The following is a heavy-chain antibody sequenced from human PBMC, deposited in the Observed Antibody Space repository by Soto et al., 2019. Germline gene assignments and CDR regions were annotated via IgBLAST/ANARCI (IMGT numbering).Heavy chain of an antibody. CDR3: ARSWEARVDYFDS. J-gene: IGHJ4*02. CDR2: IDPSDSYT. V-gene: IGHV5-10-1*01. CDR1: GYRFTCYW. Sequence: GESLKISCKGSGYRFTCYWISWVRQMPGKGVERMGRIDPSDSYTNYSPSFQGHVTTSADKSISTASLQWSSRKASDSAMYYGARSWEARVDYFDSWGQGTLVTVSS. D-gene: IGHD6-6*01.